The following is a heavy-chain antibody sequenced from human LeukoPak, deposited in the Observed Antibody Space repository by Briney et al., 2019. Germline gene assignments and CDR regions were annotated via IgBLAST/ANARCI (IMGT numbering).Heavy chain of an antibody. Sequence: GGSLRLSCAASGFTFSSYWMSWVRQAPGKGLEWVANIKQDGSEKYYVDSVKGRFTISRDNTKNSLYLQMNSLRAEDTAVYYCARDGSVAVAGVGIDYWGQGTLVTVSS. D-gene: IGHD6-19*01. CDR3: ARDGSVAVAGVGIDY. CDR2: IKQDGSEK. CDR1: GFTFSSYW. V-gene: IGHV3-7*01. J-gene: IGHJ4*02.